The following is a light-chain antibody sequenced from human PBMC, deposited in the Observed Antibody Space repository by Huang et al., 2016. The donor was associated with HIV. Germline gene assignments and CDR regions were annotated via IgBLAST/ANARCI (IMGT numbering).Light chain of an antibody. V-gene: IGKV3-11*01. CDR2: DAS. CDR3: QQRSIWLT. J-gene: IGKJ4*01. CDR1: QSISTY. Sequence: EIVLTQSPATLSLSPGERATLSCRASQSISTYLAWYQQKPGQAPRLHIYDASNRATGIPARFSGSGSGTDFTLTISSLEPEDFAVYFCQQRSIWLTFGGGTKVEIK.